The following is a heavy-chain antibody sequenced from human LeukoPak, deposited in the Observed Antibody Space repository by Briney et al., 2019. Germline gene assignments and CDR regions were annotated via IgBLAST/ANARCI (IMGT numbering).Heavy chain of an antibody. D-gene: IGHD5-24*01. Sequence: SETLSLTCAVYGGSFSGYYWSWIRQPPGEGLEWIGEITHSGSTNSSPSLKSRVTISEDTSKNQFSLKLSSVTAADTAVYYCARTENYIPEDWFDPWGQGTLVTVSS. CDR2: ITHSGST. J-gene: IGHJ5*02. V-gene: IGHV4-34*01. CDR1: GGSFSGYY. CDR3: ARTENYIPEDWFDP.